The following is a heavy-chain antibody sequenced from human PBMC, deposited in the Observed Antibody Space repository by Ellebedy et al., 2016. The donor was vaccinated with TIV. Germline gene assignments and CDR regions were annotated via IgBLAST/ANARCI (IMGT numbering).Heavy chain of an antibody. Sequence: SETLSLTCTVSGGSISSSSYFWGWIRQPPGKGLEWIGSIYYSGSTYYNPSLKSRVTISVDTSKNQFSLKLSSVTAADTAVYYCARGSYGDLREYYFDYWGQGTLVTVSS. CDR1: GGSISSSSYF. CDR2: IYYSGST. J-gene: IGHJ4*02. CDR3: ARGSYGDLREYYFDY. V-gene: IGHV4-39*07. D-gene: IGHD4-17*01.